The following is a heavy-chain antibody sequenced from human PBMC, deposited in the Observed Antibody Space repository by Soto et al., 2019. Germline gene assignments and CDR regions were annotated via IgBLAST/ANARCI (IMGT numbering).Heavy chain of an antibody. V-gene: IGHV1-18*04. CDR3: ARVVGQWLVRIYYFDY. CDR1: GGGNLRDYR. CDR2: ISAKHGNA. Sequence: ASVKVSCKASGGGNLRDYRTTWVRRAPGQGLEWMGWISAKHGNANYAQKLQGRVTMTTDTSTSTAYMELRSLRSDDTAVYYCARVVGQWLVRIYYFDYWGQGTLVTVSS. D-gene: IGHD6-19*01. J-gene: IGHJ4*02.